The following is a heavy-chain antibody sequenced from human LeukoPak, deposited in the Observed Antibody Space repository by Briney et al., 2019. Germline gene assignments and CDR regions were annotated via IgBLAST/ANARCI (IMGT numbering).Heavy chain of an antibody. V-gene: IGHV3-48*01. D-gene: IGHD3-22*01. J-gene: IGHJ4*02. Sequence: GGSLRPSFVASGFSLSSYSINWVRRAPGKGLEWVSYISGGADPIYYADSVKGRFTISRDIGKNSLYLQMNSLRVEDTAVYYCARDRRYSDSGYYYYDYWGQGTLVTVSS. CDR3: ARDRRYSDSGYYYYDY. CDR2: ISGGADPI. CDR1: GFSLSSYS.